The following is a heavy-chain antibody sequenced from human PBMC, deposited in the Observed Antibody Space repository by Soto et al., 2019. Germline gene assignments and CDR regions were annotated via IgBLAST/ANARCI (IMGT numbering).Heavy chain of an antibody. V-gene: IGHV1-46*01. CDR3: ARADLYYDILTGYTGFDY. J-gene: IGHJ4*02. CDR2: INPSGGST. Sequence: QVQLVQSGAEVKKPGASVKVSCKASGYTFTSYYMHWVRQAPGQGLEWMGIINPSGGSTSYAQKFQGRVTMTRDTSTSTVYMELSSLRSEDTAVYYCARADLYYDILTGYTGFDYWGQGTLVTVSS. D-gene: IGHD3-9*01. CDR1: GYTFTSYY.